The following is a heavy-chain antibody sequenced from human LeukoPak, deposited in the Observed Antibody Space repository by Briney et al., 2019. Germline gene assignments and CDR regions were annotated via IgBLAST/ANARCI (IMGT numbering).Heavy chain of an antibody. CDR2: IYPGDSDT. D-gene: IGHD6-19*01. CDR1: GYTFSSYW. V-gene: IGHV5-51*01. CDR3: ARPRIAVASTPLYMDV. J-gene: IGHJ6*03. Sequence: GESLKISCKGSGYTFSSYWIGWVRQMPGKGLEWMGTIYPGDSDTRYSPSFQGQVTISADKSISTAYLQWSSLEASDTAMYYCARPRIAVASTPLYMDVWGNGTTVTVSS.